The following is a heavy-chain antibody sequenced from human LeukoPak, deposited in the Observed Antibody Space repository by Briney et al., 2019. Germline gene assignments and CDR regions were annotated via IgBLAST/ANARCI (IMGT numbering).Heavy chain of an antibody. CDR2: INSDGSSI. V-gene: IGHV3-74*03. Sequence: PGGPLRLSCAASGFTFSSYWMHWVRQAPGKGRVWVSRINSDGSSITYADSVKGRFTISRDNAKNTLYLQMNSLRVEDTAVYYCAREGRVSGYDFDCWGQGTLVTVSS. CDR1: GFTFSSYW. J-gene: IGHJ4*02. CDR3: AREGRVSGYDFDC. D-gene: IGHD5-12*01.